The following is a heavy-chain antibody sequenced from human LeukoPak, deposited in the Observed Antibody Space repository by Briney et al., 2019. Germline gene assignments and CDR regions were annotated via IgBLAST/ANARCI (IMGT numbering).Heavy chain of an antibody. V-gene: IGHV3-23*01. Sequence: GGSLRLSCAASGFTLSSYAMNWVRQAPGKGVEGVSTISGSGGSTYYADSVKGRFTISRDNSKNTLYLQMNSLRAEDTAVYYCAKALGGSGSNFDYWGQGTLVTVSS. CDR3: AKALGGSGSNFDY. CDR2: ISGSGGST. D-gene: IGHD3-10*01. CDR1: GFTLSSYA. J-gene: IGHJ4*02.